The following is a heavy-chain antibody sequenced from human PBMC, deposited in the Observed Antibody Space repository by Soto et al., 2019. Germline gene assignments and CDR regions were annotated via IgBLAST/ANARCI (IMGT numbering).Heavy chain of an antibody. CDR2: IYYSGST. CDR1: GYSISSSNW. CDR3: ARTVGHGDYVFDF. D-gene: IGHD4-17*01. V-gene: IGHV4-28*01. J-gene: IGHJ4*02. Sequence: SETLSLTCAVSGYSISSSNWWGWIRQPPGKGLEWIGYIYYSGSTYYNPSLKSRVTMSVVTSKNQFSLKLSSVTAVDTAVYYCARTVGHGDYVFDFWGQGTLVTVSS.